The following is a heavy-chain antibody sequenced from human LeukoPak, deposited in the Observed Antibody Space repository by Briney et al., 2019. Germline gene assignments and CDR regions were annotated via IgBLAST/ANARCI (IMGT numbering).Heavy chain of an antibody. CDR1: GYTFTDYC. D-gene: IGHD5-24*01. CDR3: ARARWHLVPEFDS. J-gene: IGHJ4*02. V-gene: IGHV1-2*02. Sequence: ASVKVSCKASGYTFTDYCMHWVRQAPGQGLEWMGWINPNSGGTNFAQKFQGRVAMTRDTSISTAYLELGRLRSDDTTVYFCARARWHLVPEFDSWGQGTLVTVSS. CDR2: INPNSGGT.